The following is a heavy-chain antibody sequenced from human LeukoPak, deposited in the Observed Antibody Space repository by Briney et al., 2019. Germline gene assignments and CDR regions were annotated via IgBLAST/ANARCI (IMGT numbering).Heavy chain of an antibody. CDR2: IKQDGSEK. CDR1: GFTFSSYW. V-gene: IGHV3-7*01. Sequence: GGSLRLSCAASGFTFSSYWMSWVRQAPGKGLEWVANIKQDGSEKYYVDSVKGRFTISRDNAKNSLYLQMNSLRAEDTAVYYCARDRRDIVVVPAANPFCYYYYMDVWGKGTTVTVSS. D-gene: IGHD2-2*01. CDR3: ARDRRDIVVVPAANPFCYYYYMDV. J-gene: IGHJ6*03.